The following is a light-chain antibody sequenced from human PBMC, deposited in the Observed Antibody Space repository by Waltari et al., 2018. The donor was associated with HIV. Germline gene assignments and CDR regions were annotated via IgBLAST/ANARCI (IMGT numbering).Light chain of an antibody. J-gene: IGKJ1*01. Sequence: DIQMTQSPSTLSAFVGDRVTITCRASQSINSLLAWYQQKPGKAPRLLIYKASTLETGVPSRFRGSGSGTEFTLTISGLQPDDFATYYCQQYNSDSTFGQGTKVEIK. CDR1: QSINSL. CDR3: QQYNSDST. CDR2: KAS. V-gene: IGKV1-5*03.